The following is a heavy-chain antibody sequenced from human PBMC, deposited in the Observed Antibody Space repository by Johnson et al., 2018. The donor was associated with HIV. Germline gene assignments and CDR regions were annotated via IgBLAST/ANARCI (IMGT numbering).Heavy chain of an antibody. D-gene: IGHD1-1*01. V-gene: IGHV3-66*01. CDR2: IYSGGST. J-gene: IGHJ3*02. CDR1: GFTVSSNY. CDR3: AKDRATTQYAFDI. Sequence: VQLVESGGGLVKPGGSLRLSCAASGFTVSSNYMSWVRQAPGKGLEWVSIIYSGGSTYYADSVKGRFTISRDNSKNTLYVQMNSLRAEDTAVYYCAKDRATTQYAFDIWGQGTMVTVSS.